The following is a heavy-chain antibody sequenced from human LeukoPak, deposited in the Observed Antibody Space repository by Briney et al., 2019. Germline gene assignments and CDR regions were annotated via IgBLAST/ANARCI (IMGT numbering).Heavy chain of an antibody. CDR2: ISGSGGST. CDR1: GFTFSSYA. J-gene: IGHJ4*02. V-gene: IGHV3-23*01. CDR3: AKGIRRRIVVVPAATDY. D-gene: IGHD2-2*01. Sequence: GGSLRLSCAASGFTFSSYAMSWVRQAPGKGLEWVSAISGSGGSTYYADSVKGRFTISRDNSKNTLYLQMNSLRAEDTAVYYCAKGIRRRIVVVPAATDYWGQGTLVTVSS.